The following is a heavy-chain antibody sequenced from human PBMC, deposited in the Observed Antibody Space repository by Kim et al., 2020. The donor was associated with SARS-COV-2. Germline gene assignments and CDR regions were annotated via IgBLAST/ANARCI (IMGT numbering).Heavy chain of an antibody. J-gene: IGHJ4*02. V-gene: IGHV3-30*18. Sequence: GGSLRLSCAASGFTFSSYGMHWVRQAPGKGLEWVAVISYDGSNKYYADSVKGRFTISRDNSKNTLYLQMNSLRAEDTAVYYCAKDRAGATLYWGQGTLVTVSS. CDR2: ISYDGSNK. CDR3: AKDRAGATLY. D-gene: IGHD1-26*01. CDR1: GFTFSSYG.